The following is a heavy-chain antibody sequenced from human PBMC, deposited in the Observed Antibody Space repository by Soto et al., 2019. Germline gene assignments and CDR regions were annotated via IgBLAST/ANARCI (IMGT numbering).Heavy chain of an antibody. J-gene: IGHJ4*02. CDR2: INPFDGSR. CDR3: ARDGGVYDYSPFDY. V-gene: IGHV1-46*01. D-gene: IGHD4-4*01. Sequence: RASVKVSCKASGYIFTSYYIHWVRQAPGQGLEWMGWINPFDGSRMFAQRFQGRVTMTRDASTSTVYMELSSLRSEDTAVYYCARDGGVYDYSPFDYWGQGTLVTVSS. CDR1: GYIFTSYY.